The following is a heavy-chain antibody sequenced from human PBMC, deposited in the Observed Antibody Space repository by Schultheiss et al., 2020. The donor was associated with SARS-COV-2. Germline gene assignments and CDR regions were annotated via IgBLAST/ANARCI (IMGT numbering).Heavy chain of an antibody. Sequence: KISCKASGGTFSSYAISWVRQAPGQGLEWMGGIIPIFGTANYAQKFQGRVTITADESTSTAYMELRSLRSDDTAVYYCARDWGYAQRGWYYGMDVWGQGTTVTVSS. V-gene: IGHV1-69*01. CDR1: GGTFSSYA. CDR2: IIPIFGTA. CDR3: ARDWGYAQRGWYYGMDV. J-gene: IGHJ6*02. D-gene: IGHD5-12*01.